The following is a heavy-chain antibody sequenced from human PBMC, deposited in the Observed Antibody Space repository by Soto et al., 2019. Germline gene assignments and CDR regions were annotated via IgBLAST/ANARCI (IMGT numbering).Heavy chain of an antibody. CDR2: IFSNDEK. Sequence: QVTLKESGPVLVKPTETLTLTCTVSGFSLTNARMGVSWIRQPPGEALEWLAHIFSNDEKSYNTSLRNKLTISIDTSKSQGGVTLTDIDALDTATYYCARILKRYRTLLLSSLYSFGMDVWGQGTTVTVSS. D-gene: IGHD2-21*01. CDR3: ARILKRYRTLLLSSLYSFGMDV. CDR1: GFSLTNARMG. J-gene: IGHJ6*02. V-gene: IGHV2-26*01.